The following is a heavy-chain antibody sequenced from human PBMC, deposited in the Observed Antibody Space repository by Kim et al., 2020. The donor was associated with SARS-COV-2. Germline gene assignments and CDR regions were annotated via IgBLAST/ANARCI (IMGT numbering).Heavy chain of an antibody. CDR1: GGSFSGYY. Sequence: SETLSPTCAVYGGSFSGYYWSWIRQPPGKGLEWIGEINHSGSTNYNPSLKSRVTISVDTSKNQFSLKLSSVTAADTAVYYCARRAASYYDFWSGYSSPQHYNWFDPWGQGTLVTVSS. CDR3: ARRAASYYDFWSGYSSPQHYNWFDP. D-gene: IGHD3-3*01. V-gene: IGHV4-34*01. CDR2: INHSGST. J-gene: IGHJ5*02.